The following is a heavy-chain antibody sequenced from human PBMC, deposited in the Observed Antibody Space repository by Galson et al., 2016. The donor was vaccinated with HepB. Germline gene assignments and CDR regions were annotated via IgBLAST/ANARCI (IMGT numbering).Heavy chain of an antibody. V-gene: IGHV3-30-3*01. D-gene: IGHD3-3*01. Sequence: SLRLSCAASGFIFSNYDIHWVRQAPGKGLEWVAVISYDGNIKYYMDSVKGRFTISRDKSRNTVYLQMNSLSAEDTGVYYCARDLYYETYSFDFWGQGTLVTVSS. CDR2: ISYDGNIK. CDR3: ARDLYYETYSFDF. CDR1: GFIFSNYD. J-gene: IGHJ4*02.